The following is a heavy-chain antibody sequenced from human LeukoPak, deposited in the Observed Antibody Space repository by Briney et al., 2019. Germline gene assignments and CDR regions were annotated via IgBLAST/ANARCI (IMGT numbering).Heavy chain of an antibody. V-gene: IGHV3-23*01. Sequence: GGSLRLSCAASGFTFSSYSMSWVRQAPGKGLKWVSVVSASGGSTYYADSVKGRFTISRDNSKNTLYLQMNSLRAEDTAVYYCARPYYDFWSGFVGAFDIWGQGTMVTVSS. D-gene: IGHD3-3*01. CDR2: VSASGGST. J-gene: IGHJ3*02. CDR3: ARPYYDFWSGFVGAFDI. CDR1: GFTFSSYS.